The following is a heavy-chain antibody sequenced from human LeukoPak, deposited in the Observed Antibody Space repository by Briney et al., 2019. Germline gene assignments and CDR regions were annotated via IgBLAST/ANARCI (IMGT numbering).Heavy chain of an antibody. J-gene: IGHJ3*02. CDR3: ARAPRYFDWLLGGRGNAFDI. D-gene: IGHD3-9*01. CDR2: INHSGST. V-gene: IGHV4-34*01. Sequence: SETLSLTCAVYGGSFSGYYWSWIRQPPGRGLEWIGEINHSGSTNYNPSLKSRVTISVDTSKNQFSLKLSSVTAADTAVYYCARAPRYFDWLLGGRGNAFDIWGQGTMVTVSS. CDR1: GGSFSGYY.